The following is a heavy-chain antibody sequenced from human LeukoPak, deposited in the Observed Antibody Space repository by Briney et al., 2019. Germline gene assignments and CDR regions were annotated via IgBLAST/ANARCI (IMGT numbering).Heavy chain of an antibody. CDR1: GGSVSSGSYY. Sequence: PSETLSLTCTVSGGSVSSGSYYWSWIRQPPGKGLEWIGYIYYSGSTNYNPSLKSRVTISVDTSKNQFSLKLSSVTAADTAVYYCARTMYYYDSSGYYYAYYFDYWGQGTLVTVSS. J-gene: IGHJ4*02. CDR2: IYYSGST. V-gene: IGHV4-61*01. D-gene: IGHD3-22*01. CDR3: ARTMYYYDSSGYYYAYYFDY.